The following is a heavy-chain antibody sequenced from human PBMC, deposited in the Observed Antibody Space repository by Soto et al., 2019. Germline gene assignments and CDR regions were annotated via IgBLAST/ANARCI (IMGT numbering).Heavy chain of an antibody. CDR1: GGSISSSSSY. V-gene: IGHV4-39*01. J-gene: IGHJ4*02. CDR3: AGLVPYVRSGYRLNY. D-gene: IGHD3-22*01. CDR2: IYYLGNT. Sequence: SETLSLTCTVSGGSISSSSSYWGWIRQPPGKGLEWVGSIYYLGNTYYNPSLGGRVSISVDPSKNQFSLKLNSVTAADTAVFYCAGLVPYVRSGYRLNYLGQGTLVTVSS.